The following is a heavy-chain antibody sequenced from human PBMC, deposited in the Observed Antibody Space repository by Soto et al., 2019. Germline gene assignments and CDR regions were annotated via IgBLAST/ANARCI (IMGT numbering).Heavy chain of an antibody. Sequence: QVQLQQWGAGQLRPLETLSLTCAVSGGTFSGYFWTWVRQPPGKGLEWIGEIEHNGNNNVNPSIKSRVTLSVDASKNQISLQVRSVTGADTAVYYCARDFRYYPYWGQGTLVTVSS. CDR2: IEHNGNN. D-gene: IGHD3-22*01. CDR3: ARDFRYYPY. CDR1: GGTFSGYF. J-gene: IGHJ4*02. V-gene: IGHV4-34*02.